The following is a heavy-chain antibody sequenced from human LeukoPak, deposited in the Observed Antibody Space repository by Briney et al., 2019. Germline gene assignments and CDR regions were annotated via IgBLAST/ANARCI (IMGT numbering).Heavy chain of an antibody. CDR3: ARDSFETDIDY. D-gene: IGHD1-14*01. V-gene: IGHV3-7*01. CDR2: IKKDGSEK. Sequence: GGSLTLSCVVSGFTFSTYWMSWVRQAPGKGLEWVGNIKKDGSEKYYVDSMNGRFTISRDNAKNSLYLQMNSLRVEDTAVYYCARDSFETDIDYWGQGTLVTVSS. CDR1: GFTFSTYW. J-gene: IGHJ4*02.